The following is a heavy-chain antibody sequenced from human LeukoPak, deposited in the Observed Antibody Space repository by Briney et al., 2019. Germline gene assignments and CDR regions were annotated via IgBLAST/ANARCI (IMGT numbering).Heavy chain of an antibody. V-gene: IGHV3-21*05. J-gene: IGHJ4*02. CDR2: ISSTGGDK. CDR1: GFTFSSYA. D-gene: IGHD5-24*01. Sequence: GGSLRLSCAASGFTFSSYAMSWVRQAPGKGLEWISYISSTGGDKFYADPVKGRFIISRDNAVNSVYMEMNDLTAEDTAFYYCARGENGSFDRWGQGTLVIVSS. CDR3: ARGENGSFDR.